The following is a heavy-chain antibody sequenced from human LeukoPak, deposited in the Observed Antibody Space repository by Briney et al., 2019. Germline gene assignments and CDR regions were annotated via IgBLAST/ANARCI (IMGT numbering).Heavy chain of an antibody. CDR1: GDSISNYY. CDR2: IYYSGST. J-gene: IGHJ4*02. V-gene: IGHV4-59*01. Sequence: PSETLSLTCTVSGDSISNYYWSWIRQPPGKGLEWIGYIYYSGSTNYNPSLKSRVTISIDTSKNQFSLKLSSVTAADTAVYYCARVGIAAAGTRYYFDYWGQGTLVTVSS. CDR3: ARVGIAAAGTRYYFDY. D-gene: IGHD6-13*01.